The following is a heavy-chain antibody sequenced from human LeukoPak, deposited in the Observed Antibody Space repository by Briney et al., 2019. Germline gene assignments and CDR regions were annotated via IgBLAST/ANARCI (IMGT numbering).Heavy chain of an antibody. CDR2: ISYDGSNK. Sequence: GGSLRLSCAASGSTFSSYAMHWVRQAPGKGLEWVAVISYDGSNKYYADSVKGRFTISRDNSKNTLYLQMNSLRAEDTAVYYCASYGSYWGQGTLVTVSS. J-gene: IGHJ4*02. V-gene: IGHV3-30-3*01. D-gene: IGHD4-17*01. CDR3: ASYGSY. CDR1: GSTFSSYA.